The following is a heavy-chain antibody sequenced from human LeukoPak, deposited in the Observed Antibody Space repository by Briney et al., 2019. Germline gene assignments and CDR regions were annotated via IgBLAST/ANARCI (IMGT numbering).Heavy chain of an antibody. CDR3: ARGRAAAGIRYYYYMDV. D-gene: IGHD6-13*01. CDR2: INHSGST. CDR1: GGSISSYY. V-gene: IGHV4-34*01. Sequence: SETLSLTCTVSGGSISSYYWSWIRQPPGKGLEWIGEINHSGSTNYNPSLKSRVTISVDTSKNQFSLKLSSVTAADTAVYYCARGRAAAGIRYYYYMDVWGKGTTVTVSS. J-gene: IGHJ6*03.